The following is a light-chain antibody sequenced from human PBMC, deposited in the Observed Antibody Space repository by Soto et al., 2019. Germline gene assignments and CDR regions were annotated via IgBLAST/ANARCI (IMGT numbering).Light chain of an antibody. Sequence: QSALTQPASVSGSPGQSITISCTGTSSDVGGYNYVSWYQQHPGKAPKLMIFEVSNRPSGVSIRFSGSKSGDTASLTISGLQAEDEADYYCSSYTRSSTRVLGTGTKLTVL. CDR1: SSDVGGYNY. J-gene: IGLJ1*01. CDR3: SSYTRSSTRV. V-gene: IGLV2-14*01. CDR2: EVS.